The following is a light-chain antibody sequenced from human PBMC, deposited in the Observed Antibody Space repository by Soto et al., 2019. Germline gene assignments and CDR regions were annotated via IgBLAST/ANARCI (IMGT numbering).Light chain of an antibody. Sequence: EIVLTQSPATLSLSPGERATLSCGASQRISNNYLAWYQQKPGLAPRLLIYDASNRAAGIPDSFSGSGSGTAFTLPIIRLGPEDFAVYYCRHFDNLTPFGGGTKGEIK. CDR1: QRISNNY. CDR2: DAS. CDR3: RHFDNLTP. J-gene: IGKJ4*01. V-gene: IGKV3D-20*01.